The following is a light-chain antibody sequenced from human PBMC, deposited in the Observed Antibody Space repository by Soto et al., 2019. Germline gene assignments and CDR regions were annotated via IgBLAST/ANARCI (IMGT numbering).Light chain of an antibody. CDR2: EGN. CDR3: CSYVDSTTYV. CDR1: SINVGTYNL. V-gene: IGLV2-23*01. J-gene: IGLJ1*01. Sequence: QSVLTQPASVSGSPGQSITISCTGTSINVGTYNLVSWYQHHPGKAPKLLIYEGNKRPSGVSNRFSGSKSGRTASLTISGLQADDEADYYCCSYVDSTTYVFATGTKVTV.